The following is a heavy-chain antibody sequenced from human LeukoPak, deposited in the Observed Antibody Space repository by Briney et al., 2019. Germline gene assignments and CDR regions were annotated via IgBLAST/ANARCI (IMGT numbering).Heavy chain of an antibody. J-gene: IGHJ4*02. CDR1: GFNFRAYW. Sequence: GGSLRLSCTTSGFNFRAYWMGWVRQAPGKGLEWISYISISGGTIYYAESVKGRFTISRDNAKSSLYLQMNSLRGEDTAVYYCARVGQFDSWGQGTLVTVSS. V-gene: IGHV3-11*04. CDR2: ISISGGTI. CDR3: ARVGQFDS.